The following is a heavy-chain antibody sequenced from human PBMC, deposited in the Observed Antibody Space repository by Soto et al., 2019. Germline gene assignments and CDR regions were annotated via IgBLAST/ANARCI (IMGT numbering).Heavy chain of an antibody. CDR2: IKQDGSEK. Sequence: PVGSRRLSCAASGFTFSSYWMSWVRQAPGKGLEWVANIKQDGSEKYYVDSVKGRFTISRDNAKNSLYLQMNSLRAEDTAVYYCARVTPYYDSSGYKAVSSYRLGASANFDYWGQGTLVTVSS. CDR1: GFTFSSYW. V-gene: IGHV3-7*03. CDR3: ARVTPYYDSSGYKAVSSYRLGASANFDY. J-gene: IGHJ4*02. D-gene: IGHD3-22*01.